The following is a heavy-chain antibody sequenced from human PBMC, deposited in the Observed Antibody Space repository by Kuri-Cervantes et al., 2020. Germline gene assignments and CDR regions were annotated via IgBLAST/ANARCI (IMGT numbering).Heavy chain of an antibody. CDR2: IDTSGNT. V-gene: IGHV4-4*07. D-gene: IGHD3-22*01. Sequence: SETLSLTCTVSGGSINTYYWNWIRQPAGKTLEWIGRIDTSGNTNYNSSLKSRVTTSVDKSKSQFSLRLSSVTAADTAVYYCARVPNYYDHSGRFDYWGQGTLVTVSS. CDR1: GGSINTYY. J-gene: IGHJ4*02. CDR3: ARVPNYYDHSGRFDY.